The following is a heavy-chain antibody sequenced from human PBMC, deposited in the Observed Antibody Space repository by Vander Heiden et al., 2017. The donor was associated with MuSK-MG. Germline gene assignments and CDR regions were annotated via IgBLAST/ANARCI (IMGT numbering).Heavy chain of an antibody. D-gene: IGHD2-15*01. CDR2: INHSGST. V-gene: IGHV4-34*01. Sequence: QVQLQQWGAGLLKPSETLSLTCAVYGGSFSGYYWSWIRQPPGKGLEWIGEINHSGSTNYNPSLKSRVTISVDTSKNQCSLKLSSVTAADTAVYYCARVLGYCSGGSCYRYYYYMDVWCKGTTVTVSS. J-gene: IGHJ6*03. CDR1: GGSFSGYY. CDR3: ARVLGYCSGGSCYRYYYYMDV.